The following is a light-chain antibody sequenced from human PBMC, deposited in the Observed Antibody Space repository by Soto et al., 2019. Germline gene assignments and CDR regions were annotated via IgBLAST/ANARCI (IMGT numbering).Light chain of an antibody. CDR1: SSNIRRNT. CDR2: SND. V-gene: IGLV1-44*01. Sequence: QSVLAQPPSASGTPGQRVTISCSGSSSNIRRNTVNWYQQLAGTAPKLLIYSNDQRPSGVPDRFSGSKSGTSASLAISGLQSDDEADYYCAAWDDSLNGVVFGGGTKLTVL. J-gene: IGLJ2*01. CDR3: AAWDDSLNGVV.